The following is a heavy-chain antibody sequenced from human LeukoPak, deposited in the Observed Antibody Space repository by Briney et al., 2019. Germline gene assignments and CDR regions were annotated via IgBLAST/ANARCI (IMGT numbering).Heavy chain of an antibody. CDR3: ATDNVYCSRTSCYQTFDY. CDR2: IKQDGSER. Sequence: PGGSLRLSCAASGFTFSSYSMNWVRQAPGKGLEWVAIIKQDGSERYYVDSVKGRFTISRDNSRNSLYLQMDILRAEDTAVYYRATDNVYCSRTSCYQTFDYWGQGTLVTVPS. V-gene: IGHV3-7*01. J-gene: IGHJ4*02. CDR1: GFTFSSYS. D-gene: IGHD2-2*01.